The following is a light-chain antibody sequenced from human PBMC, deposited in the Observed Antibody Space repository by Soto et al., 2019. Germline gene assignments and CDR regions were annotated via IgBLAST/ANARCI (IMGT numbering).Light chain of an antibody. J-gene: IGKJ4*01. V-gene: IGKV3-11*01. CDR3: QQRSNWPLT. CDR1: QSVSRY. CDR2: DAS. Sequence: EIMMTQSPATLSLSPGERATLSCRASQSVSRYLAWYKQKPGQAPRLLIYDASNRATGIPARFSGSGSGTDFTLTISSLEPEDFAVYYGQQRSNWPLTFGGGTKVDI.